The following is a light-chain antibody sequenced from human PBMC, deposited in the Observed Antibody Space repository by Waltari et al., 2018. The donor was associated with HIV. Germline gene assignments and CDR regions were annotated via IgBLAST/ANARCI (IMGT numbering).Light chain of an antibody. J-gene: IGLJ3*02. CDR2: DVT. CDR3: CSYAGSYTFV. V-gene: IGLV2-11*01. Sequence: QSALTQPRSVSGSPGQSVAISCTGTSSDVGGYHSVSWYPHHPGKALKLMIYDVTKRPSGVPDRFSGSKSGNTASLTISGLQAEDEADYYCCSYAGSYTFVFGGGTKLTVL. CDR1: SSDVGGYHS.